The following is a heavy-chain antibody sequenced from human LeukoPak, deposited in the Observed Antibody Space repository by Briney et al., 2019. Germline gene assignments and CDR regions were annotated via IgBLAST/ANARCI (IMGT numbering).Heavy chain of an antibody. J-gene: IGHJ4*02. CDR2: INHSGST. CDR3: AGATDSSGYDY. V-gene: IGHV4-34*01. CDR1: GGSFSGYY. D-gene: IGHD3-22*01. Sequence: SETLSLTCAVYGGSFSGYYWSWIRQPPGKGLEWIGEINHSGSTNYNPSLKSRVTISVDTSKNQFSLKLSSVTAADTAVYYCAGATDSSGYDYWGQGTLVTVSS.